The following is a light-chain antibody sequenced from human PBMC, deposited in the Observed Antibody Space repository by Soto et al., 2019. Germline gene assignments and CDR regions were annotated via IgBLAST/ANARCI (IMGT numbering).Light chain of an antibody. CDR3: QAGHSSTAV. CDR1: KLGDKY. J-gene: IGLJ1*01. CDR2: QDS. Sequence: SYELTQPPSVSVSPGQTASITCSGVKLGDKYACWYQQKPGQSPVMVIYQDSKRPSGIPERFSGSNSGNTATLTISGTQAMDEADYFCQAGHSSTAVFGTGTKVAVL. V-gene: IGLV3-1*01.